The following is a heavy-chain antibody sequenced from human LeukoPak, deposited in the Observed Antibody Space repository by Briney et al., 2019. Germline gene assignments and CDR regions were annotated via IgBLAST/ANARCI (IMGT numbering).Heavy chain of an antibody. Sequence: GGSLRLSCAASGFTFRSYGMYWVRQAPGKGLEWVSSISSSSSYIYYADSVKGRSTISRDNAKNSLYLQMNSLRAEDTAVYYCARELYYYDSSGLYWGQGTLVTVSS. J-gene: IGHJ4*02. CDR3: ARELYYYDSSGLY. D-gene: IGHD3-22*01. CDR1: GFTFRSYG. CDR2: ISSSSSYI. V-gene: IGHV3-21*01.